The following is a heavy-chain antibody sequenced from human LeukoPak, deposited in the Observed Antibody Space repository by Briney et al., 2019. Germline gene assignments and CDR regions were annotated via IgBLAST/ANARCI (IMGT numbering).Heavy chain of an antibody. CDR2: IYYSGST. D-gene: IGHD6-13*01. Sequence: SETLSLTCTVSGGSISSYYWSWIRQPPGKGLEWIGYIYYSGSTNYNPSLKSRVTISVDTSKNQFSLKLSSVTAADTAVYYCARSLPYSSSWYYYYGMDVWGQGTTVTVSS. CDR3: ARSLPYSSSWYYYYGMDV. CDR1: GGSISSYY. J-gene: IGHJ6*02. V-gene: IGHV4-59*01.